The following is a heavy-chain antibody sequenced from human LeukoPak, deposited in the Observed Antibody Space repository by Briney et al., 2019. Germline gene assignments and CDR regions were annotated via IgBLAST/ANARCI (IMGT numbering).Heavy chain of an antibody. J-gene: IGHJ5*02. V-gene: IGHV4-61*01. Sequence: PSETLSLTCTVSGYSISSGYYWGWIRQPPGKGLEWIGYIYYSGSTNYNPSLKSRVTISVDTSKNQFSLKLSSVTAADTAVYYCAVGPGGYYDSSGYASFDPWGQGTLVTVSS. CDR2: IYYSGST. D-gene: IGHD3-22*01. CDR1: GYSISSGYY. CDR3: AVGPGGYYDSSGYASFDP.